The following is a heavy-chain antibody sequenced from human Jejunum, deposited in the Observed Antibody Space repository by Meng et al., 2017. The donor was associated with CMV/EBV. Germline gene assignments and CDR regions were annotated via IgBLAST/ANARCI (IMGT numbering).Heavy chain of an antibody. V-gene: IGHV1-46*01. J-gene: IGHJ4*02. CDR1: GYTFTTYN. CDR2: SKNRGERK. D-gene: IGHD4-23*01. Sequence: GYTFTTYNKHWVRKDKGKGIEWMGKSKNRGERKSKEKKLKGRVKMTRETSTSKFYMELSSLRSEDTAVYFCARDTGGGNYCFDFWGQGTLVTVSS. CDR3: ARDTGGGNYCFDF.